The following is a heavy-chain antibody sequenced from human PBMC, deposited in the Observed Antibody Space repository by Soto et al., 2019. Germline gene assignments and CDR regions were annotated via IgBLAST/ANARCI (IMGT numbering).Heavy chain of an antibody. CDR2: IYPGDSDT. CDR3: APAHIITTVSDYYSQH. CDR1: GYSFTIYW. J-gene: IGHJ1*01. Sequence: PGESLKISCKGSGYSFTIYWIGWVRQMPGKGLEWMGIIYPGDSDTRYSPSFQGQVTISADKPISTAYLQWSSLKASDTAMYYRAPAHIITTVSDYYSQHWGHATLVTVSS. V-gene: IGHV5-51*01. D-gene: IGHD4-17*01.